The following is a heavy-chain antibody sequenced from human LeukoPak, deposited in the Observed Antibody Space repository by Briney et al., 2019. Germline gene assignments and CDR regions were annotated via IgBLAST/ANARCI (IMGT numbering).Heavy chain of an antibody. CDR2: ISAYNGNT. CDR3: ARVVGATLPYRWFDP. CDR1: GYTFTSYG. Sequence: ASMKVSCKASGYTFTSYGISWVRQAPGQGLEWMGWISAYNGNTNYAQKLQGRVTMTTDTSTSTAYMELRSLRSDDTAVYYCARVVGATLPYRWFDPWGQGTLVTVSS. D-gene: IGHD1-26*01. J-gene: IGHJ5*02. V-gene: IGHV1-18*01.